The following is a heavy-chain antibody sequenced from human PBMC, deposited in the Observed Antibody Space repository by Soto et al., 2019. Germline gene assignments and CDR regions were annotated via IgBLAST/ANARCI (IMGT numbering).Heavy chain of an antibody. CDR1: GYTFSSYA. V-gene: IGHV1-3*01. Sequence: QVHLVQSGAEVKKPGASVKVSYKASGYTFSSYAMHWVRQAPGQRLEWMGWINAGKGNTKYSQKFQGRVTITRDTSANTAYMELSSLRSEDTAVYYCARSDISLVRGVITPLYNWFDPWGHGTLVTVSS. CDR3: ARSDISLVRGVITPLYNWFDP. J-gene: IGHJ5*02. CDR2: INAGKGNT. D-gene: IGHD3-10*01.